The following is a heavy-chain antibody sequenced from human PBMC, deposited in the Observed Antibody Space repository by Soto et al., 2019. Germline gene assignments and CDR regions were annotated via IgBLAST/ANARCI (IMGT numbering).Heavy chain of an antibody. CDR3: ARDNGYSYGYTLDH. V-gene: IGHV4-59*01. CDR1: GGSISSYY. Sequence: SETLSLTCTVSGGSISSYYWSWIRQPPGKGLEWIGYIYYSGSTNYNPSLKSRVTISVGTSKNQFSLKLSSVTAADTAVYYCARDNGYSYGYTLDHWGQGTLVTVSS. D-gene: IGHD5-18*01. J-gene: IGHJ4*02. CDR2: IYYSGST.